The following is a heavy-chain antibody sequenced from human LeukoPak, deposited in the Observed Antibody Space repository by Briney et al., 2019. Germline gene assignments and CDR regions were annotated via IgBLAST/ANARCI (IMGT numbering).Heavy chain of an antibody. CDR3: ARGSGYEHFDY. CDR1: GRSISSYS. Sequence: PSETLSLTCNVSGRSISSYSWSWIRQPPGKGLEWIGYIYYSGSTNYNPSLKSRVTISVDTSKNQFSLKLSSVTAADTAVYYCARGSGYEHFDYWGQGTLVTVSS. V-gene: IGHV4-59*01. D-gene: IGHD5-12*01. J-gene: IGHJ4*02. CDR2: IYYSGST.